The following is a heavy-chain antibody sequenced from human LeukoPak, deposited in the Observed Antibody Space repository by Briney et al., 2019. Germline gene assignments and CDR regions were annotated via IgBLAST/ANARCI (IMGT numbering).Heavy chain of an antibody. Sequence: PGGSLRPSCAASGFTFSSYSMNWVRQAPGKGLEWVSYISSSSSTIYYADYADSVKGRFTISRDNAKNSLYLQMNSLRDEDTAVYYCARGPDIIAGGYWGQGTLVTVSS. J-gene: IGHJ4*02. V-gene: IGHV3-48*02. D-gene: IGHD1-14*01. CDR1: GFTFSSYS. CDR3: ARGPDIIAGGY. CDR2: ISSSSSTI.